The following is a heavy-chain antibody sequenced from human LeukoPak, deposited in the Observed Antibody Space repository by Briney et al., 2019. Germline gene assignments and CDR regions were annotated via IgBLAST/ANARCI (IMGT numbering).Heavy chain of an antibody. CDR1: GFTVSSYE. CDR2: IRNSGGNI. Sequence: GGSLRLSCAASGFTVSSYEMKWVRQAPGKGLEWVSYIRNSGGNINYVDSVKGRFTTSRDNAKNSLYLHMNSLRAEDTAVYYCARGKYTSGWYYFDYWGQGSLVTVSS. D-gene: IGHD6-19*01. J-gene: IGHJ4*02. V-gene: IGHV3-48*03. CDR3: ARGKYTSGWYYFDY.